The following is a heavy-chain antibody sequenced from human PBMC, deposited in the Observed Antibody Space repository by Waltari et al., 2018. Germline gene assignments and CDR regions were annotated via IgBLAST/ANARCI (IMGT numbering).Heavy chain of an antibody. CDR2: INPNSGGT. CDR1: GYTFTGYY. J-gene: IGHJ4*02. D-gene: IGHD5-18*01. CDR3: AREKDTAMVTSLDY. V-gene: IGHV1-2*06. Sequence: QVQLVQSGAEVKKPGASVKVSCKASGYTFTGYYIHWVRQPPGQGLEWMGRINPNSGGTNYAQKFQGRVTMTRDTSISTAYMELSRLRSDDTAVYYCAREKDTAMVTSLDYWGQGTLVTVSS.